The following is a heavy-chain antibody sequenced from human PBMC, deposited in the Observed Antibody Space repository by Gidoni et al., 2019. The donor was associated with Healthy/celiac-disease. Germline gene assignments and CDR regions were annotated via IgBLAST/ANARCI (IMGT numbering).Heavy chain of an antibody. CDR2: ISSSSSYI. CDR1: GFTFSSYR. D-gene: IGHD3-10*01. CDR3: ARDTPLTFPMVRANYGMDV. Sequence: EVQLVESGGGLVKPGGSLRLSCAASGFTFSSYRMNWVRQAPGKGLEWVSSISSSSSYIYYADSVKGRFTIYRDNAKNSLYLQMNSLRAEDTAVYYCARDTPLTFPMVRANYGMDVWGQGTTVTVSS. V-gene: IGHV3-21*01. J-gene: IGHJ6*02.